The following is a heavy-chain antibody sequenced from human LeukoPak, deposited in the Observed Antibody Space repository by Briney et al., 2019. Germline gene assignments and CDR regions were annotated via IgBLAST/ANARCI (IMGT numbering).Heavy chain of an antibody. Sequence: PGGSLRLSCAASGFTFSGYAMSWVRQAPGKGLEWVSAIGSGGGTYYADSVKGRFTISRDNSKNTLYLQMNSLRAEDTAVYYCAKSRRWEIAAAGTFDYWGQGTLVTVSS. J-gene: IGHJ4*02. CDR1: GFTFSGYA. CDR2: IGSGGGT. D-gene: IGHD6-13*01. V-gene: IGHV3-23*01. CDR3: AKSRRWEIAAAGTFDY.